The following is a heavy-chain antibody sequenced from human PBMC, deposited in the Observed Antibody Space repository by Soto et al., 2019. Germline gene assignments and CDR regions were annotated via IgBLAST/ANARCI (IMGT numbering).Heavy chain of an antibody. Sequence: QVQLVESGGGVVQPGRSLRLSCAVSGFTFSTFGMEWVRQAPGKGLEWVALIWYDGSNEYYADSVKGRFIISRDNAKNTLDLQMNGRRAEDAAVYYCARVLSSGWRGALDYWGQGTLVTVSS. V-gene: IGHV3-33*01. D-gene: IGHD6-19*01. CDR1: GFTFSTFG. CDR2: IWYDGSNE. J-gene: IGHJ4*02. CDR3: ARVLSSGWRGALDY.